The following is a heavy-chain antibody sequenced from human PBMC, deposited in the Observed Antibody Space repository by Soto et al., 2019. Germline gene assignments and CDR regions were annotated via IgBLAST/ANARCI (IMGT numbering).Heavy chain of an antibody. CDR2: INSDGSGT. J-gene: IGHJ4*01. V-gene: IGHV3-74*01. CDR3: AKCVLAAVILGGNXC. D-gene: IGHD2-2*01. CDR1: ALTSASFS. Sequence: GGFLIPSSAADALTSASFSMKWVSQLAGGGMVWVSRINSDGSGTAYADSVKGRFTISRDNSKNTLYLQMNSLRAEDTAVYYCAKCVLAAVILGGNXCWGHGTLVXGSS.